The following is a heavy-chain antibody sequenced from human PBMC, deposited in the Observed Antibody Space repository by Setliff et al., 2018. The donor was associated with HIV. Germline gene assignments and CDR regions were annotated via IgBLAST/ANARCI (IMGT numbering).Heavy chain of an antibody. CDR2: ISSSSTYI. J-gene: IGHJ5*02. D-gene: IGHD1-26*01. Sequence: GGSLRLSCAASGFTFSDYYMSWIRQAPGKGLEWVSYISSSSTYIYYADSVKGRFTISRDNAKNSLSLQMNSLRAEDTAVYYCARDPASGSYFNWFDPRGQGTLVTVSS. CDR1: GFTFSDYY. V-gene: IGHV3-11*06. CDR3: ARDPASGSYFNWFDP.